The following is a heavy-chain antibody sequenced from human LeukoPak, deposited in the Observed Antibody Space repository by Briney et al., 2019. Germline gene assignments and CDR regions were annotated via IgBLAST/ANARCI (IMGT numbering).Heavy chain of an antibody. CDR2: ISAYNGST. J-gene: IGHJ5*02. CDR3: ARDLTVVRFLEWSPFDP. V-gene: IGHV1-18*01. CDR1: GYTFTSYG. D-gene: IGHD3-3*01. Sequence: ASVKVSCKASGYTFTSYGISWVRQAHGQGLEWMGWISAYNGSTNYAQKLQGRVTMTTDTSTSTAYMELRSLRSDDTAVYYCARDLTVVRFLEWSPFDPWGQGNLVTVSS.